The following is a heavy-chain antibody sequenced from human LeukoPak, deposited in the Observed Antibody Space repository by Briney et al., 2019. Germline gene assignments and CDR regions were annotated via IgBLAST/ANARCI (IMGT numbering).Heavy chain of an antibody. Sequence: SQTLSLTCAISGDSVSSNSAAWNWIRQSPSRGLEWLGRTYYRSKWYNDYAVSVKGRVTINPDTSKNQFSLQLNSVTPEDTAVYYCARDGVRAGIQLWLTGYYYYMDVWGKGTTVTI. CDR3: ARDGVRAGIQLWLTGYYYYMDV. CDR1: GDSVSSNSAA. J-gene: IGHJ6*03. V-gene: IGHV6-1*01. CDR2: TYYRSKWYN. D-gene: IGHD5-18*01.